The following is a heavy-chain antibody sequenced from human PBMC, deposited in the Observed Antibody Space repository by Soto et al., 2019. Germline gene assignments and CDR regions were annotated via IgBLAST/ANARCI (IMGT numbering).Heavy chain of an antibody. V-gene: IGHV4-4*02. Sequence: SETQSLTSTFSGFNIRTSNWWSWVRQTPGKGLEWIGETYHGGSTNYNPSLKSRVTISVDTSKNQFSLKLSSVTAADTAVYYCTRSHDGYPLLGYFDYWGQGTLVTVSS. D-gene: IGHD5-12*01. CDR3: TRSHDGYPLLGYFDY. J-gene: IGHJ4*02. CDR2: TYHGGST. CDR1: GFNIRTSNW.